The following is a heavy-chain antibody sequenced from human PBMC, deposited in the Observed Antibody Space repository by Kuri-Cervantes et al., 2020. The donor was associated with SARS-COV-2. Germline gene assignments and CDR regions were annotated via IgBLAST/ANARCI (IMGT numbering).Heavy chain of an antibody. Sequence: GESLKISCAASGFTFSSYAMSWVRQAPGKGLEWVSAISGSGGSTYYADSVKGRFTISRDNSKNTLYLQMNSLRAEDTAVYYCAKEAIVVVMSLTLDYWGQGTLVTVSS. J-gene: IGHJ4*02. CDR3: AKEAIVVVMSLTLDY. V-gene: IGHV3-23*01. CDR1: GFTFSSYA. D-gene: IGHD3-22*01. CDR2: ISGSGGST.